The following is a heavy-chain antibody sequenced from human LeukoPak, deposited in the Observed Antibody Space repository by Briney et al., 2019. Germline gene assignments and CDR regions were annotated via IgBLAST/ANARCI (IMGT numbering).Heavy chain of an antibody. J-gene: IGHJ3*02. CDR2: INPSGGST. CDR1: GYTFTSYY. V-gene: IGHV1-46*01. D-gene: IGHD6-19*01. CDR3: ASAESYSSGWYDAFDI. Sequence: ASVKVSCKASGYTFTSYYMHWVRQAPGQGLEWMGIINPSGGSTSYAQKFQGRVTITADKSTSTAYMELSSLRSEDTAVYYCASAESYSSGWYDAFDIWGQGTMVTVSS.